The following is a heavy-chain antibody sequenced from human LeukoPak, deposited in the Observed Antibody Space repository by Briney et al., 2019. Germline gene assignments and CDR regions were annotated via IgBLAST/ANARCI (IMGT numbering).Heavy chain of an antibody. CDR3: ARSPPYGSGSYCPFDY. D-gene: IGHD3-10*01. CDR1: GYTFTGYY. CDR2: IIPILGIA. V-gene: IGHV1-69*02. J-gene: IGHJ4*02. Sequence: SVKVSCKASGYTFTGYYMHWVRQAPGQGLEWMGRIIPILGIANYAQKFQGRVTITADKSTSTAYMELSSLRSEDTAVYYCARSPPYGSGSYCPFDYWGQGTLVTVSS.